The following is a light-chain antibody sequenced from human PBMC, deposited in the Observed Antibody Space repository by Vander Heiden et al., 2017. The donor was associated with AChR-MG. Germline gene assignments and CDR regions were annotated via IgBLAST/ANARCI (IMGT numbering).Light chain of an antibody. J-gene: IGLJ2*01. V-gene: IGLV2-14*03. CDR2: DVS. Sequence: QSALTQPASVSGSPGQSITISCTGTSSDVGDYNYVSWYQQHPGKAPKLMIYDVSNRPSGVSNRFSGSKSGNTASLTISGLQAEDEADYYCSSYTRSSTRILFGGGTKLTVL. CDR3: SSYTRSSTRIL. CDR1: SSDVGDYNY.